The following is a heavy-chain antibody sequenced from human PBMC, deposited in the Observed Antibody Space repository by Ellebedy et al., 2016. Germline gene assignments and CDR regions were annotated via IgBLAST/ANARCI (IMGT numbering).Heavy chain of an antibody. V-gene: IGHV3-66*01. CDR1: GFTLSTCG. J-gene: IGHJ6*02. CDR2: IYNGDNT. Sequence: GESLKISXAASGFTLSTCGMQWVRQAPGKGLEWVSVIYNGDNTHYADSVKGRFTISRDTSNNMFYLQMNSLRAEDTAVYYCARTAANIYYGMDVWGQGTTVTVSS. CDR3: ARTAANIYYGMDV.